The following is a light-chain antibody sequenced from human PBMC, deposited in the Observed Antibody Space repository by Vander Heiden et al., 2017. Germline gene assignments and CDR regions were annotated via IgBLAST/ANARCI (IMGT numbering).Light chain of an antibody. J-gene: IGKJ2*01. CDR2: AVS. Sequence: AIQTTQSPSSLSASVGDRVTITCRASQGIGNDLGWYQQKPGKAPKLLIYAVSNLQSGVPSRFSGSGSGTDFTLTISALQPEDFATYYCLQDDSYPYTFGQGTKLEIK. CDR1: QGIGND. V-gene: IGKV1-6*01. CDR3: LQDDSYPYT.